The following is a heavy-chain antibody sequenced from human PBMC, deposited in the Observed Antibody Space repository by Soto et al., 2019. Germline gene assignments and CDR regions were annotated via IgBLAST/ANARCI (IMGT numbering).Heavy chain of an antibody. D-gene: IGHD1-7*01. Sequence: SETLSLTCTVSGGSISSYYWSWIRQPPGKGLEWIGYIYYSGSTNYNPSLKSRVTISVDTSKNQFSLKLSSVTAADTAVYYCARDFGRITGTTTYYYYGMDVWGQGTTVTVSS. J-gene: IGHJ6*02. CDR3: ARDFGRITGTTTYYYYGMDV. V-gene: IGHV4-59*01. CDR1: GGSISSYY. CDR2: IYYSGST.